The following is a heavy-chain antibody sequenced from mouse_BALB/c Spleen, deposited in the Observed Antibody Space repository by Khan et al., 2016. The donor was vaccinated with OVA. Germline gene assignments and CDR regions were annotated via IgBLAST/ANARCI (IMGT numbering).Heavy chain of an antibody. V-gene: IGHV5-6-3*01. J-gene: IGHJ2*01. Sequence: EVQVVESGGGLVQPGGSLKLSCAASGFTFSSYGMSWVRQTPDKRLELVATINSNGGSTYYPDSVKGRFTISRDNDQNTLYLQMSSLKSEDTAMYYCARMARTINWGQGTTLTVSS. CDR1: GFTFSSYG. CDR2: INSNGGST. CDR3: ARMARTIN.